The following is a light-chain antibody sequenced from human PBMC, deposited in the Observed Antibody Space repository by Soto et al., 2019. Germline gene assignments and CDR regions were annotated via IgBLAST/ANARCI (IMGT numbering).Light chain of an antibody. J-gene: IGKJ5*01. CDR2: AAS. V-gene: IGKV1-12*01. CDR3: QHADSFPLIT. Sequence: DIQMTQSPSSVSASVGDRVTITCGSSEDISTWLAWYQQKPGKAPKLLIYAASSLQSGVPSRFSGSGSGTDFTLTISSLQPEDFATYYCQHADSFPLITFGQGTRLEIK. CDR1: EDISTW.